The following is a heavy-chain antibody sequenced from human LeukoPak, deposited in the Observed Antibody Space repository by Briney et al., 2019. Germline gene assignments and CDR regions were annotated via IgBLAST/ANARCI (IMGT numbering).Heavy chain of an antibody. J-gene: IGHJ6*02. D-gene: IGHD6-6*01. Sequence: VKVSCKASGGTFSSYAISWVRQAPGQGLAWMGGIIPIFGTANYAQKFQGRVTITADESTSTAYMELSSLRSEDTAVYYCATALVRNYHYYGMDVWGQGTTVTVSS. V-gene: IGHV1-69*01. CDR2: IIPIFGTA. CDR3: ATALVRNYHYYGMDV. CDR1: GGTFSSYA.